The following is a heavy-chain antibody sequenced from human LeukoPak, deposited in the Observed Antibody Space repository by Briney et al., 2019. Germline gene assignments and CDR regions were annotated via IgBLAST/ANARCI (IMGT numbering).Heavy chain of an antibody. J-gene: IGHJ4*02. D-gene: IGHD6-13*01. CDR2: ISYDGSNK. V-gene: IGHV3-30*04. Sequence: QSGGSLRLSCAASGFTFSSYAMHWVRQAPGKGLEWVAVISYDGSNKYYADSAKGRFTISRDNSKNTLYLQMNSLRVEDTAVYYCAKEGGLRSSWSFDFWGQGILVIVSS. CDR1: GFTFSSYA. CDR3: AKEGGLRSSWSFDF.